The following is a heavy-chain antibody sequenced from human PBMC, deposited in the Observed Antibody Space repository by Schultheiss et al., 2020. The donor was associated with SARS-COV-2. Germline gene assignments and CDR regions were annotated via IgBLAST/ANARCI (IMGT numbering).Heavy chain of an antibody. Sequence: SETLSLTCAVSGYSISSGYYWGWIRQPPGKGLEWIGYIYYSGSTNYNPSLKSRVTISVDTSKNQFSLKLSSVTAADTAVYYCARDSPCSSTSCYFIYYYMDVWGKGTTVTVSS. J-gene: IGHJ6*03. V-gene: IGHV4-38-2*02. CDR2: IYYSGST. CDR1: GYSISSGYY. CDR3: ARDSPCSSTSCYFIYYYMDV. D-gene: IGHD2-2*01.